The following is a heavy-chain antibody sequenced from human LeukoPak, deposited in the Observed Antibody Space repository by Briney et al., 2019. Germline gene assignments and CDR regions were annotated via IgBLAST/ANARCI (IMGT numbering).Heavy chain of an antibody. CDR2: IYYSGIT. CDR1: GDSISPYY. V-gene: IGHV4-59*01. J-gene: IGHJ4*02. CDR3: ARGRLSDYTFWSGYKELDY. D-gene: IGHD3-3*01. Sequence: SETPCLTCNVSGDSISPYYWTWIRQSPGKGLEWIGYIYYSGITDYNPSLKSRVTISVDTSKNQFSLNLSSVTAADTAVYYCARGRLSDYTFWSGYKELDYWGQGTLVTVSS.